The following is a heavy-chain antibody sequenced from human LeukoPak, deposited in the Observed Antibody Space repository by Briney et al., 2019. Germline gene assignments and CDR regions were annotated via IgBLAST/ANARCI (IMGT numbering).Heavy chain of an antibody. CDR2: INHSGST. Sequence: SSETLSLTCTVSGGSIFSSNSYWGWIRQPPGKGLEWIGEINHSGSTNYNPSLKSRVTISVDTSKNQFSLKLSSVTAADTAVYYCARLYYYGSGSYRVRYYMDVWGKGTTVTISS. CDR3: ARLYYYGSGSYRVRYYMDV. V-gene: IGHV4-39*07. J-gene: IGHJ6*03. D-gene: IGHD3-10*01. CDR1: GGSIFSSNSY.